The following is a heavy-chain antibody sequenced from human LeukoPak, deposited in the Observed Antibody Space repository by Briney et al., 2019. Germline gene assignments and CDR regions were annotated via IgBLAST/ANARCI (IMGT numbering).Heavy chain of an antibody. V-gene: IGHV1-46*01. CDR3: ARYSVAGTGSEYFQH. J-gene: IGHJ1*01. Sequence: ASVKVSCKASGYTFTSYYMHWVRQAPGQGLEWMGIINPSGGSTSYAQKFQGRVTMTRDTSTSTVYMELSSPRSEDTAVYYCARYSVAGTGSEYFQHWGQGTLVTVSS. D-gene: IGHD6-19*01. CDR2: INPSGGST. CDR1: GYTFTSYY.